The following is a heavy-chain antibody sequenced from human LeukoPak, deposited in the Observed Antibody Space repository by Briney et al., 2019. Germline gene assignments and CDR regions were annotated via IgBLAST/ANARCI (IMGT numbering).Heavy chain of an antibody. CDR1: GFTFSSYG. CDR3: AREPLTIFGVVPPDY. D-gene: IGHD3-3*01. CDR2: IWYDGSNK. J-gene: IGHJ4*02. Sequence: GGTLRLSCAASGFTFSSYGMHWVRQAPGKGLEWVAVIWYDGSNKYYADSVKGRFTISRDNSKNTLYLQMNSLRAEDTAVYYCAREPLTIFGVVPPDYWGQGTLVTVSS. V-gene: IGHV3-33*08.